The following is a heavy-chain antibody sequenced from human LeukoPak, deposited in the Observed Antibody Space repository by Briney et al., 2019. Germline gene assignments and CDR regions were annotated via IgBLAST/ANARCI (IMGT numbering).Heavy chain of an antibody. D-gene: IGHD3-22*01. J-gene: IGHJ5*02. V-gene: IGHV4-39*07. Sequence: PSETLSLTCTVSGGSISSSSYYWGWIRQPPGKGLEWIGSIYYSGSTYYNPSLKSRVTISVDTSKNQFSLKLSSVTAADTAVYYCARYYYDSSGQFDPWGQGTLVTVSS. CDR3: ARYYYDSSGQFDP. CDR2: IYYSGST. CDR1: GGSISSSSYY.